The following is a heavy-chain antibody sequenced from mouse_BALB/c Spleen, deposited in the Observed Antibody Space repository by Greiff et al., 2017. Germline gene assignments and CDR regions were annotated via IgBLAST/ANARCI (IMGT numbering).Heavy chain of an antibody. D-gene: IGHD1-1*01. CDR3: ARGFHYGSSYDAMDY. J-gene: IGHJ4*01. Sequence: EVQLQESGPELVKPGASVKMSCKASGYTFTSYVMHWVKQKPGQGLEWIGYINPYNDGTKYNEKFKGKATLTSDKSSSTAYMELSSLTSEDSAVYYCARGFHYGSSYDAMDYWGQGTSVTVSS. V-gene: IGHV1-14*01. CDR2: INPYNDGT. CDR1: GYTFTSYV.